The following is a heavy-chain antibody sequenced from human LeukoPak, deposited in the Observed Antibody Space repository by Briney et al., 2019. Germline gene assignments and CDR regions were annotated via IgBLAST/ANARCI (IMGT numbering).Heavy chain of an antibody. J-gene: IGHJ6*02. CDR2: IIPILSIA. Sequence: GASVKVSCKASGGTFSSYAISWVRQAPGQGLEWMGRIIPILSIANYAQKFQGRVTITADKSTSTAYMELSSLRSEDTAVYYCARGPGYYYDSSGYSAGMDVWGQGTTVTVSS. D-gene: IGHD3-22*01. CDR3: ARGPGYYYDSSGYSAGMDV. V-gene: IGHV1-69*04. CDR1: GGTFSSYA.